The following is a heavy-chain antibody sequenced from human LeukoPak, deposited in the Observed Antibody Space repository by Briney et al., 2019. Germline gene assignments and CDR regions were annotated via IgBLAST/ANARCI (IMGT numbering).Heavy chain of an antibody. CDR1: GGSFSGYY. CDR2: IYYSGNT. CDR3: ARGALHPLRNAFDI. V-gene: IGHV4-59*08. J-gene: IGHJ3*02. Sequence: PSETLSLTCAVYGGSFSGYYWVWIRQPPGKGLEWIGYIYYSGNTNYNPSLKSRVTISVDTSKNQFSLKLSSVTAADTAVYYCARGALHPLRNAFDIWGQGTMVTVSS.